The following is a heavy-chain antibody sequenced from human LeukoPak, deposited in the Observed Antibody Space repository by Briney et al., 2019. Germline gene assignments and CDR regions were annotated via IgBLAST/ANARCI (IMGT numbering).Heavy chain of an antibody. J-gene: IGHJ4*02. CDR2: ISWNSGSI. CDR3: VRGGYDTSGGYFDY. Sequence: GGSLRLSCAASGFTFDDYAMHWVRQAPGKGLEWVSGISWNSGSIGYADSVKGRFTISRDNAKNSLYLQMNSLRAEVTALYYCVRGGYDTSGGYFDYWGQGTLVTVSS. CDR1: GFTFDDYA. D-gene: IGHD3-22*01. V-gene: IGHV3-9*01.